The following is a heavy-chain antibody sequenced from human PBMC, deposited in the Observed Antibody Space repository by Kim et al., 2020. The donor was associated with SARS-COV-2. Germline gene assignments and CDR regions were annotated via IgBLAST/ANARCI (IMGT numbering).Heavy chain of an antibody. V-gene: IGHV1-18*01. J-gene: IGHJ5*02. Sequence: ASVKVSCKASGYTFTYYAISWARQAPGQGLEWLGWISSDNGDTQYAQNVQGRVTMTVDTSTSTAYMEVRSLRSDDTAIYFCARAFKFGDTHKNWFDLWGQGTLVTVSS. CDR2: ISSDNGDT. CDR1: GYTFTYYA. D-gene: IGHD3-10*01. CDR3: ARAFKFGDTHKNWFDL.